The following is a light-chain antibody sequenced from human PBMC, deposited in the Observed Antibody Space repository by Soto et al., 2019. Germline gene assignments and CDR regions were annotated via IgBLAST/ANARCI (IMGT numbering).Light chain of an antibody. CDR1: SSDVGRYIL. CDR3: CSYADSRASPYV. J-gene: IGLJ1*01. CDR2: DGI. V-gene: IGLV2-23*01. Sequence: QSVLTQPASVSGSPGQSITISCTGTSSDVGRYILVSWYQQHPGKAPKLIIYDGIKRPSGVSNRFSGSQSGNTASLTISGLQAEDEADYYCCSYADSRASPYVFGTGTKVTVL.